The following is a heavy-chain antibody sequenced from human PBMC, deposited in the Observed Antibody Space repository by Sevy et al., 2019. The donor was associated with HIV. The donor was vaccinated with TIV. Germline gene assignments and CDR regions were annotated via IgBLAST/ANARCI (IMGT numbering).Heavy chain of an antibody. V-gene: IGHV3-49*03. Sequence: GESLRLSCTASGFTFGDYAMSWFRQAPGKGLEWVGFIRSKAYGGTTEYAASVKGRFTISRDDSKSMAYLQMNSLKTEDTAVYYCTRDIRPVPMVRGVIITGAFDIWGQGTMVTVSS. CDR2: IRSKAYGGTT. CDR3: TRDIRPVPMVRGVIITGAFDI. CDR1: GFTFGDYA. D-gene: IGHD3-10*01. J-gene: IGHJ3*02.